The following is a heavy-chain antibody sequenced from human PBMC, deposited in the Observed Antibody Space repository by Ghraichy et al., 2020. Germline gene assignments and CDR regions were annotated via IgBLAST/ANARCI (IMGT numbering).Heavy chain of an antibody. CDR2: IYYSGST. CDR1: GGSISSYY. D-gene: IGHD3-22*01. Sequence: GSLSLTCTVSGGSISSYYWSWIRQPPGKGLEWIGYIYYSGSTNYNPSLKSRVTISVDTSKNQFSLKLSSVTAADTAVYYCAREPENYYDSSGYFDYWGQGTLVTVSS. J-gene: IGHJ4*02. CDR3: AREPENYYDSSGYFDY. V-gene: IGHV4-59*01.